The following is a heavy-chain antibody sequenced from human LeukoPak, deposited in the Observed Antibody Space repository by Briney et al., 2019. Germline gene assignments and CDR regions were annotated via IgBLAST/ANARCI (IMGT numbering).Heavy chain of an antibody. CDR1: GFTFSSYG. D-gene: IGHD6-13*01. V-gene: IGHV3-30*03. CDR3: ARDQSPIAAAAPYYYYYGMDV. CDR2: ISNDGSKK. Sequence: GGSLRLSCAASGFTFSSYGMHWVRQAPGKGLDWVAVISNDGSKKYYADSVKGRFTISRDNSKNTLYLQMNSLRAEDTAVYYCARDQSPIAAAAPYYYYYGMDVWGQGTTVTVSS. J-gene: IGHJ6*02.